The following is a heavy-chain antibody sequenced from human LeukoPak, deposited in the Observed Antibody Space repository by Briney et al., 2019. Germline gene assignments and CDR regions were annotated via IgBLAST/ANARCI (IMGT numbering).Heavy chain of an antibody. Sequence: GGSLRLSCAASGFTFSSYGMHWVRQAPGKGLEWVAATWYDGSNKYYADSVKGRFTISRDNSKNTLFLQMNSLRAEDTAVYFCARGGHCSTTSCLNYDGMDVWGQGTTLTVSS. CDR2: TWYDGSNK. J-gene: IGHJ6*02. V-gene: IGHV3-33*01. CDR3: ARGGHCSTTSCLNYDGMDV. CDR1: GFTFSSYG. D-gene: IGHD2-2*01.